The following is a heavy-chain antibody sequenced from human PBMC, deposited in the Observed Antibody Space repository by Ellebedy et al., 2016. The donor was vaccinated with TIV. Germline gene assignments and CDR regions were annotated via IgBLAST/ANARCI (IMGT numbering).Heavy chain of an antibody. Sequence: GSLRLXXTVPGGSISSSSYYWGWIRQPPGKGLEWIGSIYYSGSTYYNPSLKSRVTISVDTSKNQFSLKLSSVTAADTAVYYCARVAIEGWFDPWGQGTLVTVSS. CDR3: ARVAIEGWFDP. CDR2: IYYSGST. D-gene: IGHD5-24*01. J-gene: IGHJ5*02. V-gene: IGHV4-39*07. CDR1: GGSISSSSYY.